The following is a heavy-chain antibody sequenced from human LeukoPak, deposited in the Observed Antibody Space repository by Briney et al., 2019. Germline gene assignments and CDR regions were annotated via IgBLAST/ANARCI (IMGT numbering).Heavy chain of an antibody. J-gene: IGHJ4*02. CDR1: GGSXXSTNW. D-gene: IGHD6-19*01. CDR3: ARRSPYSTGWSSYFDY. CDR2: IYRSGTT. Sequence: SGGSXXSTNWWSWVRQPPGKGLEWIGEIYRSGTTNYKPSLKSRVTISLDKSRNHFSLKLTSVTAADSAVYYCARRSPYSTGWSSYFDYWGQGALVTVSS. V-gene: IGHV4-4*02.